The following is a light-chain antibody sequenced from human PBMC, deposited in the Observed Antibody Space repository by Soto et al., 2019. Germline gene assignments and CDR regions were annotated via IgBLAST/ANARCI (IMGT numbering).Light chain of an antibody. CDR3: QQRKNWQVT. J-gene: IGKJ5*01. CDR1: QSISSN. CDR2: GAS. Sequence: EIVLSQSPAALSVKQRERATLSCRASQSISSNLAWYQQKPGQAPRLLIYGASNRATGIPARFSGSGSGTDFTLTISCLEPEDFAVYYCQQRKNWQVTFCQGARLEIK. V-gene: IGKV3D-11*02.